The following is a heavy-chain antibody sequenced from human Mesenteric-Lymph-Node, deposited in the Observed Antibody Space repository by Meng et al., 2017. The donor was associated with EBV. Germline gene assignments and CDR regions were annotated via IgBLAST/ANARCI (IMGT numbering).Heavy chain of an antibody. CDR1: GYTLNIYT. V-gene: IGHV7-4-1*02. J-gene: IGHJ4*02. CDR2: INTNTGNP. Sequence: QGQRVQSGSELKKPGGSVKVSCKASGYTLNIYTMNWVRQAPGQGLEWMGWINTNTGNPTYAQGFTGRFVFSLDASVSTAFLEISSLKAEDTAVYYCARGLGGHSLWGQGTLVTVSS. CDR3: ARGLGGHSL. D-gene: IGHD4-23*01.